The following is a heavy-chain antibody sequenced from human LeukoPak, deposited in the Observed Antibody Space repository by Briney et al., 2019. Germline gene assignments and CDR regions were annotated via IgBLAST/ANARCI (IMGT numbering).Heavy chain of an antibody. Sequence: GGSLRLSCAASGFTVSSNYMTWVRQAPGKGLEWVSSISSSSSYIYYADSVKGRFTISRDNAKNSLYLQMNSLRAEDTAVYYCASFSNRGAARHDYWGQGTLVTVSS. D-gene: IGHD6-6*01. V-gene: IGHV3-21*01. CDR1: GFTVSSNY. J-gene: IGHJ4*02. CDR2: ISSSSSYI. CDR3: ASFSNRGAARHDY.